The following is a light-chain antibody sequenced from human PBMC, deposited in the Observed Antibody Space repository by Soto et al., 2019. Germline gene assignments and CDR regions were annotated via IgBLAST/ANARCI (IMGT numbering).Light chain of an antibody. Sequence: ETMREQSPATLSVTIEERATLTCRASQSVSNNYLAWYQQKPGQAPRLLIYGASSRATGIPDRFSGSGSGTDFTLTITSLQSEDFAVYYCHQYTGWPRTFGQGTKVDI. CDR2: GAS. CDR1: QSVSNN. V-gene: IGKV3D-15*01. CDR3: HQYTGWPRT. J-gene: IGKJ1*01.